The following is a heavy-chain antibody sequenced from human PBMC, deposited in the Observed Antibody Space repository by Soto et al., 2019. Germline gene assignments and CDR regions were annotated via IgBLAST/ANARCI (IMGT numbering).Heavy chain of an antibody. D-gene: IGHD2-8*01. CDR1: GGSMSSSGL. Sequence: SETLSLTCTVSGGSMSSSGLWGWIRQPPGKGLEWIGNIHYSGSTYYNPSLKSRVTISADTSKNQFSLKLTSVTAADTAVYFCAXLGVSTPSANYFDYWGQGTLVTVSS. J-gene: IGHJ4*02. CDR3: AXLGVSTPSANYFDY. V-gene: IGHV4-39*01. CDR2: IHYSGST.